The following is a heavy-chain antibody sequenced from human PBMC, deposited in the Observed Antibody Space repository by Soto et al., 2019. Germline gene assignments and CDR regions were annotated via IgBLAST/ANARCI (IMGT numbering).Heavy chain of an antibody. J-gene: IGHJ4*01. CDR3: ARRMRGASGNRPY. V-gene: IGHV4-59*01. D-gene: IGHD6-13*01. CDR2: IYYSGKT. Sequence: SETLSLTCTVSGDSINNYYWSWIRQPPGKGLEWLGFIYYSGKTYYNPSLKSRVAISVDTSKNQFSLNLASVIAADTAVYYCARRMRGASGNRPYWG. CDR1: GDSINNYY.